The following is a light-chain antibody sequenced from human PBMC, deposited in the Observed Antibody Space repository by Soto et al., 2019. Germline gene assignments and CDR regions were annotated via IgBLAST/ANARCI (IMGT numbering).Light chain of an antibody. Sequence: QSALTQPRSVSGSPGQSVTISCTGTNSDVGAYTFVSWYQQLPGKAPKLIISAVSYRPSGVPDRFSGSKSGNTASLTISGLQAEDEADYYCFSYTNINTRACVFGTGTKLTVL. CDR1: NSDVGAYTF. CDR3: FSYTNINTRACV. CDR2: AVS. J-gene: IGLJ1*01. V-gene: IGLV2-11*01.